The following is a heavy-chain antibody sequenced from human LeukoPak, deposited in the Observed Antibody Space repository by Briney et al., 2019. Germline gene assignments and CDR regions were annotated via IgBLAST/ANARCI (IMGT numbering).Heavy chain of an antibody. V-gene: IGHV1-18*01. CDR3: ARHSNRAVAGARDAFDI. CDR2: ISAYNGNT. Sequence: ASVKVSCKASGYTFTSYGISWVRQAPGQGLEWMGWISAYNGNTNYAQKLQGRVTMTTDTSTSTAYMELRSLRSDDTAVYYCARHSNRAVAGARDAFDIWGQGTTVTVSS. CDR1: GYTFTSYG. J-gene: IGHJ3*02. D-gene: IGHD6-19*01.